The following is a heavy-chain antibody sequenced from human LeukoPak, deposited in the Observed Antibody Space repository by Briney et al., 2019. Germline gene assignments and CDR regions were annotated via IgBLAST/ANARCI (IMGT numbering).Heavy chain of an antibody. V-gene: IGHV3-7*04. CDR1: EFTFSYYW. CDR2: IKQDGSEK. CDR3: AKDTAMVTSGYFDY. Sequence: GGSLRLSCAASEFTFSYYWMSWVRQAPGKGLEWVAYIKQDGSEKDYVDSVKGRFTISRDNAKNSLYLQMNSLRAEDTAVYYCAKDTAMVTSGYFDYWGQGTLVTVSS. D-gene: IGHD5-18*01. J-gene: IGHJ4*02.